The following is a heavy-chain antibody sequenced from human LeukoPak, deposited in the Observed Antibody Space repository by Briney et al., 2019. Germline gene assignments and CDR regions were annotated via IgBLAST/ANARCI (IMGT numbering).Heavy chain of an antibody. CDR3: SRDRYSSK. V-gene: IGHV3-7*01. J-gene: IGHJ1*01. CDR2: IKQDGSEK. Sequence: GGYLRLSCAASGFSFSSDWMTWVRQAPGKGLEWVANIKQDGSEKYYVDSVKGRFTISRDNAKNSLFLQMNSLRAEDTAVYYCSRDRYSSKWGQGTLVTVSS. CDR1: GFSFSSDW. D-gene: IGHD6-19*01.